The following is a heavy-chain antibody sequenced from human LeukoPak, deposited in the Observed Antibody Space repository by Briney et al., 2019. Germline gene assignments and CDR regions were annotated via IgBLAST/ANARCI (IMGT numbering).Heavy chain of an antibody. Sequence: PSETLSLTCSVSGDPVTRGSYYWSWIRQPPGKGLEWIGYAYYSGSTNYNPSLESRVTISIDTSQNQFSLKLDSVTAADTAVYYCARNSAVATSRSWFDPWGQGTLVTVSS. CDR2: AYYSGST. CDR1: GDPVTRGSYY. CDR3: ARNSAVATSRSWFDP. J-gene: IGHJ5*02. V-gene: IGHV4-61*01. D-gene: IGHD6-19*01.